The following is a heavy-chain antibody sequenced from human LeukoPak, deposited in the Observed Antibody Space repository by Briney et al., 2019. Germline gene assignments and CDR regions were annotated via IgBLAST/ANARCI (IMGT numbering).Heavy chain of an antibody. CDR2: INHSGST. CDR3: ARGRLLKRAFDI. V-gene: IGHV4-34*01. CDR1: GGSLSGYY. Sequence: SETLSLTCAVYGGSLSGYYWSWIRQPPGKGLEWIGEINHSGSTNYNPSLKSRVTISVDTSKNQFSLKLSSVTAADTAVYYCARGRLLKRAFDIWGQGTMVTVSS. J-gene: IGHJ3*02.